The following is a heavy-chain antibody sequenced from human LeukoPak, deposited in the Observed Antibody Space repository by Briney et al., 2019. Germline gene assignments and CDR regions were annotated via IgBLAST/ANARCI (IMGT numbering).Heavy chain of an antibody. V-gene: IGHV4-38-2*02. CDR2: IYHSGST. J-gene: IGHJ3*02. CDR1: GYSISSGYY. Sequence: SETLSLTCTVSGYSISSGYYWGWIRQPPGKGLEWIGSIYHSGSTYYNPSLESRVTISVDTSKNQFSLKLSSVTAADTAVYYCARDRAFDIWGQGTMVTVSS. CDR3: ARDRAFDI.